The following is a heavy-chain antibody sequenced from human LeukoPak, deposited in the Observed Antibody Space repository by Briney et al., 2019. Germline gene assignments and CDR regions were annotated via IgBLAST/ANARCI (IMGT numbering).Heavy chain of an antibody. CDR2: VSAYNGNT. Sequence: ASVKVSCKASGYTFTSYGISWVRQAPGQGLEWMGWVSAYNGNTNYAQKLQGRVTMTTDTSTSTAYMELRSLRSDDTAVYYCAKDIVVVPAAISGFDPWGQGTLVTVSS. CDR3: AKDIVVVPAAISGFDP. CDR1: GYTFTSYG. D-gene: IGHD2-2*02. V-gene: IGHV1-18*01. J-gene: IGHJ5*02.